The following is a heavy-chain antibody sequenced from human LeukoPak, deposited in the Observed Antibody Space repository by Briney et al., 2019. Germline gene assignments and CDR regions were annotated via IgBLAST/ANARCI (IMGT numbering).Heavy chain of an antibody. CDR2: IYYSGST. J-gene: IGHJ6*02. CDR3: ARQDSSGYSGSL. CDR1: GGSFSGYY. V-gene: IGHV4-34*01. D-gene: IGHD3-22*01. Sequence: SETLSLTCAVYGGSFSGYYWSWIRQPPGKGLEWIGSIYYSGSTYYNPSLKSRVTISVDTSKNQFSLKLSSVTAADTAVYYCARQDSSGYSGSLWGQGTTVTVSS.